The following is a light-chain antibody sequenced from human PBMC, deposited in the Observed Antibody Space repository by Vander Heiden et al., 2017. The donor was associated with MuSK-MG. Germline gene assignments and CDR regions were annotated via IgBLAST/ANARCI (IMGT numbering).Light chain of an antibody. Sequence: DIQMTQSPSSLSASVGDRVTITCRASQSISSHLNWYQQKPGKAPKLLIYAASSLQSGVPSRFSGDGSGTDFTLTVSSLQPEDFATYYCQQSYSTPRTFGQGTKVGIK. CDR1: QSISSH. CDR2: AAS. J-gene: IGKJ1*01. CDR3: QQSYSTPRT. V-gene: IGKV1-39*01.